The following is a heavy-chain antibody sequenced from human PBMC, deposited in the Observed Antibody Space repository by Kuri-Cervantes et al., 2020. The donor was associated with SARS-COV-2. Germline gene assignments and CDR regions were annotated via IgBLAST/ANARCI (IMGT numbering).Heavy chain of an antibody. D-gene: IGHD3-16*01. Sequence: ETLSLTCAVSGGSISSSNWWSWVRQPPGKGLEWVASIKQDGSGQYYVDSVKGRFTISRDNAKNSLFLQMNSLRAEDTAVYYCARDNPLYYWGQGTLVTVSS. V-gene: IGHV3-7*04. CDR2: IKQDGSGQ. CDR1: GGSISSSNW. CDR3: ARDNPLYY. J-gene: IGHJ4*02.